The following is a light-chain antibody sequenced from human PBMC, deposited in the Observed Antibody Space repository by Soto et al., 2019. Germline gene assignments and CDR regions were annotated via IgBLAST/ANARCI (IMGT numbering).Light chain of an antibody. V-gene: IGLV2-14*03. CDR3: NSYTSTNTLV. Sequence: QYALTQPASVSGSPGQSITISCTGNSSDVGGYNHVSWYQQHPGKAPKLMIYDVTDRPSGVSNRFSGSKSGNTASLAISGLQTEDEADYYCNSYTSTNTLVFGGGTKLTVL. CDR1: SSDVGGYNH. CDR2: DVT. J-gene: IGLJ2*01.